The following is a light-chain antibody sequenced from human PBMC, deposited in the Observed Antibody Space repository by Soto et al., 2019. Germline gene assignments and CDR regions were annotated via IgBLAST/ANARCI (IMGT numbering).Light chain of an antibody. V-gene: IGLV2-23*03. CDR2: EGS. CDR3: CSYAGSSSFVV. J-gene: IGLJ2*01. Sequence: QSVLTQPASVSGSPGQSITISCTGTSSDVGSYNLVSWYQQHPGKAPKLMIYEGSKRPSGVSNRFSGSKCGNTASLTISGLQAEDEADYYCCSYAGSSSFVVFGGGTKVTVL. CDR1: SSDVGSYNL.